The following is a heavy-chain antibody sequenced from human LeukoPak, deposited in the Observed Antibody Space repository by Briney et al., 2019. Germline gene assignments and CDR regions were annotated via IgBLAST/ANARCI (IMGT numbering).Heavy chain of an antibody. CDR3: ARGGAVAGGTPADFDY. D-gene: IGHD6-19*01. J-gene: IGHJ4*02. CDR1: GFMFRIST. V-gene: IGHV3-21*01. CDR2: FSSSSSYI. Sequence: GGSLRLSCAASGFMFRISTMSWVRQAPGKGLEWVSSFSSSSSYIYYADSVKGRFTISRDNAKNSLYLQMNSLRAEDTAVYYCARGGAVAGGTPADFDYWGQGTLVTVSS.